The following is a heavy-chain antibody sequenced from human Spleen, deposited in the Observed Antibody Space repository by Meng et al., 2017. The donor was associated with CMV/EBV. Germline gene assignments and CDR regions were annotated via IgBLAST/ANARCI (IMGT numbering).Heavy chain of an antibody. V-gene: IGHV1-2*02. CDR2: INPNSGGT. CDR1: GYTFTGYY. Sequence: ASVKVSCKASGYTFTGYYMHWGRQAPGQGLEWMGWINPNSGGTNYAQKFQGRVTMTRDTSISTAYMELSRLRSDDTAVYYCARDLLRGSDWGVFDYWGQGTLVTVSS. D-gene: IGHD3-16*01. CDR3: ARDLLRGSDWGVFDY. J-gene: IGHJ4*02.